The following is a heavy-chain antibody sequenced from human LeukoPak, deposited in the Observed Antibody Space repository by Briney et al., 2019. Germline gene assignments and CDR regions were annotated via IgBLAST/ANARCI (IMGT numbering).Heavy chain of an antibody. V-gene: IGHV3-21*01. CDR2: ISSSSSYI. Sequence: GGSLRLSCAASGFTFSSYSMNWVRQAPGKGLEWVSSISSSSSYIYYADSVKGRFTISRDNAKNSLYLQMNSPRAEDTAVYYCARDQSSGSPLDYWGQGTLVTVSS. CDR1: GFTFSSYS. D-gene: IGHD6-19*01. J-gene: IGHJ4*02. CDR3: ARDQSSGSPLDY.